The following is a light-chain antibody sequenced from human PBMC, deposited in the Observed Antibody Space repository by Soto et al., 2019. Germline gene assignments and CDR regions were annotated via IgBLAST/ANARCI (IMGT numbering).Light chain of an antibody. CDR2: KGT. CDR3: CSSAPESNYV. Sequence: QSVLAQPASVSGSPGQSITISCTGTSSDVGAYNSVSWYQQHPHRAPQVIIYKGTQRPSGVSNRFSGSTSGNAASLTISALQADDEAEYFCCSSAPESNYVFGTGTKLTVL. V-gene: IGLV2-23*01. J-gene: IGLJ1*01. CDR1: SSDVGAYNS.